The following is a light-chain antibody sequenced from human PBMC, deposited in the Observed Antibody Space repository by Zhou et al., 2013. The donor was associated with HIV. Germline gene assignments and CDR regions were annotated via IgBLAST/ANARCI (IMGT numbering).Light chain of an antibody. CDR3: QQYNNWPFT. V-gene: IGKV3-15*01. J-gene: IGKJ2*01. Sequence: EIVLTQSPATLSLSPGERATLSCRAGQSLNGDLAWYQQKPGQTPRLLIYRTSTRATGVPARFSGSGSGTEFTLTINTMQSEDFAVYYCQQYNNWPFTFGQGTKLEIK. CDR1: QSLNGD. CDR2: RTS.